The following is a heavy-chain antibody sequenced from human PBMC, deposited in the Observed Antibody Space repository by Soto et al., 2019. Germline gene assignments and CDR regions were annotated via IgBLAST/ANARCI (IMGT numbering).Heavy chain of an antibody. V-gene: IGHV3-21*01. CDR1: GFSFSSYS. CDR3: ARVVAEWHPNYFDY. D-gene: IGHD3-3*01. CDR2: ITSSGSYI. Sequence: PGGSLRLSCAASGFSFSSYSMNWVRQAPGKGLEWVSSITSSGSYIYYADSVKGRFTISRDNAKNSPYLQMNSLRAEDTAVYYCARVVAEWHPNYFDYWGQGTLVTVSS. J-gene: IGHJ4*02.